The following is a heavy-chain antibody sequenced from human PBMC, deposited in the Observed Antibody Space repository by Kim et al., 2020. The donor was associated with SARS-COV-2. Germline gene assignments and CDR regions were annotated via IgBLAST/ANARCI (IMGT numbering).Heavy chain of an antibody. CDR3: ARHIQGYCSGGSCFDYYYYGMDV. CDR2: IYYSGST. J-gene: IGHJ6*02. CDR1: GGSISSSSYY. Sequence: SETLSLTCTVSGGSISSSSYYWGWIRQPPGKGLEWIGSIYYSGSTYYNPSLKSRVTISVDTSKNQFSLKLSSVTAADTAVYYCARHIQGYCSGGSCFDYYYYGMDVWGQGTTVTVSS. V-gene: IGHV4-39*01. D-gene: IGHD2-15*01.